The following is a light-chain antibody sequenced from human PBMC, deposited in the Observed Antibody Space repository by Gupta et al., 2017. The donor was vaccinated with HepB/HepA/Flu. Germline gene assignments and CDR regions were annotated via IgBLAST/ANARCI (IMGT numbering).Light chain of an antibody. J-gene: IGLJ2*01. CDR3: SAWADSLKGHFV. V-gene: IGLV1-44*01. Sequence: QSVLTQPPSASGTPGQRVTISCSGSSSNIGSNTVNWYQQLPGTDPNLRIYINKQRPSGVPDRFSFSKSGTSDSLAISGLQSEDEADDDCSAWADSLKGHFVFGGGTKLTVL. CDR1: SSNIGSNT. CDR2: INK.